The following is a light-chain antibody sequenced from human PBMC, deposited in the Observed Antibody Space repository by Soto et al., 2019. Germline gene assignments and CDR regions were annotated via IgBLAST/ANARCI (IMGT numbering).Light chain of an antibody. Sequence: DSGMAQSPDSLAVSLGAIATISCMSIQSVLDSADNKNYLVWYLQKPGQSPQLLIYEVSTRVSGVPDRFSGSGSGTDFTLEISRVETDDVGIYYCMRSTQLPPTFGQGTRLEI. V-gene: IGKV4-1*01. CDR3: MRSTQLPPT. J-gene: IGKJ5*01. CDR2: EVS. CDR1: QSVLDSADNKNY.